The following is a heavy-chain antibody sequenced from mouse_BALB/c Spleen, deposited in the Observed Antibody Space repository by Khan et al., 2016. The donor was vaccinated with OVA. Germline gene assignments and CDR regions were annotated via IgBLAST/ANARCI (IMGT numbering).Heavy chain of an antibody. CDR3: AKDRGYYAVDY. J-gene: IGHJ4*01. CDR1: GFSLTSYG. Sequence: QVQLKQSGPGLVAPSQSLSITCTVSGFSLTSYGVSWVRQPPGKGLEWLGVIWGDGNTNFHSALRSRLSISKDNSKSQVLLKLNSLQTDDTATYYCAKDRGYYAVDYWGQGTSVTVSS. CDR2: IWGDGNT. V-gene: IGHV2-3*01.